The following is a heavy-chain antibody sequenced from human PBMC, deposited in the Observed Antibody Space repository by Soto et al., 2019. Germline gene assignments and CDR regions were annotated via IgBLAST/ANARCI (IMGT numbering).Heavy chain of an antibody. J-gene: IGHJ4*02. V-gene: IGHV4-34*01. D-gene: IGHD1-26*01. Sequence: SETLSLTCAVYGKSLSGYYWSWIRQPPGKALEWIGEINHSGNTNYNPSLKSRVTVSVDTSKNQLFLNLSSVTAADTAMYYCARHHVRGRTIAGAAEFWGQGTLVTVSS. CDR3: ARHHVRGRTIAGAAEF. CDR1: GKSLSGYY. CDR2: INHSGNT.